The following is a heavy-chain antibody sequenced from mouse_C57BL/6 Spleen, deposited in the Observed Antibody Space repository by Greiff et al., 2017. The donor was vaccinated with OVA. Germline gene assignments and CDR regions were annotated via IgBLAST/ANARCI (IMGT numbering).Heavy chain of an antibody. J-gene: IGHJ3*01. CDR1: GYTFTSYW. V-gene: IGHV1-61*01. CDR2: IYPSDSET. CDR3: ARVPYDGYSAWFAY. D-gene: IGHD2-3*01. Sequence: VQLQQPGAELVRPGSSVKLSCKASGYTFTSYWMDWVKQRPGQGLEWIGNIYPSDSETHYNQKFKDKATLTVDKSSSTAYMQLSSLTSEDSAVYYCARVPYDGYSAWFAYWGQGTLVTVSA.